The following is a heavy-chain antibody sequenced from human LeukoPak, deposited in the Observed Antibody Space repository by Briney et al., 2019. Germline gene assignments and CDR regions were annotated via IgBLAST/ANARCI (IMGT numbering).Heavy chain of an antibody. CDR1: GFTFSDYY. J-gene: IGHJ4*02. V-gene: IGHV3-11*04. Sequence: GGSLRLSCAASGFTFSDYYMSWIRQAPGKGLGWVSYISSSGSTIYYADSVKGRFTISRDNAKNSLYLQMNSLRAEDTAVYYCARGPDVLRFSPIDYWGQGTLVTVSS. CDR2: ISSSGSTI. D-gene: IGHD3-3*01. CDR3: ARGPDVLRFSPIDY.